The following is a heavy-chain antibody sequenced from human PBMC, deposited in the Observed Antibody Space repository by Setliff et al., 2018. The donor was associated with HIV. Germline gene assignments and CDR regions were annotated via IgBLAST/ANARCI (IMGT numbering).Heavy chain of an antibody. J-gene: IGHJ4*02. CDR2: IYKSGST. Sequence: PSETLSLTCSVSGGSNSTYHWSWIRQPPGKGLEWIGYIYKSGSTNYSPSLKSRVTISPGTSKNQFSLRLSSVTAADTAVYYCARQGAVTGHSFDYWGQGALVTVSS. CDR1: GGSNSTYH. CDR3: ARQGAVTGHSFDY. V-gene: IGHV4-59*08. D-gene: IGHD6-19*01.